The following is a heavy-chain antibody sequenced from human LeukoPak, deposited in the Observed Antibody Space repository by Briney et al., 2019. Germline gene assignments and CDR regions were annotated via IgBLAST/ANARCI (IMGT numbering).Heavy chain of an antibody. Sequence: PGGSLRLSCAASGFTFSSYEMNWVRQAPGKGLEWVSYISSSGSTIYYADSVKGRFTISRDNAKNSLYLQMNSLRAEDTAVYYCARDRLTGYSNWFDPWGQGTLVTVSS. V-gene: IGHV3-48*03. CDR1: GFTFSSYE. CDR2: ISSSGSTI. CDR3: ARDRLTGYSNWFDP. D-gene: IGHD3-9*01. J-gene: IGHJ5*02.